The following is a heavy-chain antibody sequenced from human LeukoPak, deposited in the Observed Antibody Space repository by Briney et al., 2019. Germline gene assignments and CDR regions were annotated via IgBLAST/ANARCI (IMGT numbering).Heavy chain of an antibody. V-gene: IGHV4-34*01. D-gene: IGHD6-13*01. CDR2: INHSGST. Sequence: SETLSLTCPVNGAIFSGYHWSWIRQPPGKGLEWIGEINHSGSTNYNPSLKSRVTISVDTSKNQFSVRLSSVTAVDTAVYYCARSRAVTRGSSWLQDRRRLDYWGQGTLVTVSS. CDR3: ARSRAVTRGSSWLQDRRRLDY. J-gene: IGHJ4*02. CDR1: GAIFSGYH.